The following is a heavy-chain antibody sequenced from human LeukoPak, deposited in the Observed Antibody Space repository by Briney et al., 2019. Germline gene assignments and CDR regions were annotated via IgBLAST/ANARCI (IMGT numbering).Heavy chain of an antibody. Sequence: PGGSLRLSCAASGFTVSSNYMSWVRQAPGKGLEWVSVIYSGGSTYYADSVKGRFTISRDNSKNTLYLQMNSLRAEDTAVYYCARDTANCSGGICNEIRFDYWGQGSLVTVSS. CDR3: ARDTANCSGGICNEIRFDY. CDR1: GFTVSSNY. V-gene: IGHV3-53*01. CDR2: IYSGGST. J-gene: IGHJ4*02. D-gene: IGHD2-15*01.